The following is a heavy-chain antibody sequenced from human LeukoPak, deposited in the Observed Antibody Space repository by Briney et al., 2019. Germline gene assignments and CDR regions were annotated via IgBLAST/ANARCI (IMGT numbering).Heavy chain of an antibody. D-gene: IGHD2-21*01. CDR2: IYYSGTT. J-gene: IGHJ4*02. CDR1: GGSLSSTGYY. V-gene: IGHV4-31*03. CDR3: ARLGDCGHDCYSHDY. Sequence: SETLSLTCTVSGGSLSSTGYYWSWIRQHPGKGLEWIGYIYYSGTTYYNPSLRSRVTISVGTSKNQFSLNLRSVTAADTAVYYCARLGDCGHDCYSHDYWGQGTLVTVSS.